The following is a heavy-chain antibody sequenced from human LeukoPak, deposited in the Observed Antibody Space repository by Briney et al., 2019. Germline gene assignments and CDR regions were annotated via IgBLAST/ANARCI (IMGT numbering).Heavy chain of an antibody. J-gene: IGHJ6*02. CDR3: ARGASSWDYYYGMDV. CDR2: ISGSGGST. D-gene: IGHD6-13*01. Sequence: QTGGSLRLSCAASGFTFSSYAMSWVRQAPGKGLEWVSAISGSGGSTYYADSVKGRFTISRDNSKNTLYLQMNSLRAEDTAVYYCARGASSWDYYYGMDVWGQGTTVTVSS. V-gene: IGHV3-23*01. CDR1: GFTFSSYA.